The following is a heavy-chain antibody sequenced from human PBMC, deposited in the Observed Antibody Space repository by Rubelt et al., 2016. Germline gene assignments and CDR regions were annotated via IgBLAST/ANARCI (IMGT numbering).Heavy chain of an antibody. CDR2: IYSGGST. D-gene: IGHD3-9*01. J-gene: IGHJ6*02. CDR3: ARDSSAPTNNDNYDILTADRNYYYGMDV. Sequence: IYSGGSTYYADSVKGRFTISRDNSKNTLYLQMNSLRAEDTAVYYCARDSSAPTNNDNYDILTADRNYYYGMDVWGQGTTVTVSS. V-gene: IGHV3-53*01.